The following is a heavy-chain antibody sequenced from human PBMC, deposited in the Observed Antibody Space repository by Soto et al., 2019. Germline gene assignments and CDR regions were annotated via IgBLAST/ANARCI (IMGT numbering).Heavy chain of an antibody. CDR1: GGSISSGGYY. D-gene: IGHD2-21*02. CDR2: IYYRGST. Sequence: QVQLQESGPGLVKPSQTLSLTCTVSGGSISSGGYYWSWIRQHPGKGLEWIGYIYYRGSTYYNPSLKSRVTISVDTSKNQFPLKLSSVTAADTAVYYCARRTRVTPGLHYFDYWGQGTLVTVSS. V-gene: IGHV4-31*03. CDR3: ARRTRVTPGLHYFDY. J-gene: IGHJ4*02.